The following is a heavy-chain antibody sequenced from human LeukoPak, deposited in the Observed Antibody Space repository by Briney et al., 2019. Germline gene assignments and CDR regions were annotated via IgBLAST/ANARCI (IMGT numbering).Heavy chain of an antibody. Sequence: HGESLKISCKGSGYSFTSYWIGWVRQMPGKGLEWMGIIYPGDSDTRYSPSFQGQVTISADKSISTAYLQWSSLKASDTAMYYCAGSGYDSSGYSEPHAFDIWGQGTMVTVSS. D-gene: IGHD3-22*01. J-gene: IGHJ3*02. CDR2: IYPGDSDT. CDR3: AGSGYDSSGYSEPHAFDI. V-gene: IGHV5-51*01. CDR1: GYSFTSYW.